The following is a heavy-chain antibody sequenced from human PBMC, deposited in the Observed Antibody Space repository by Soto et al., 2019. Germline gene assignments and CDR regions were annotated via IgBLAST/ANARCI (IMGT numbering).Heavy chain of an antibody. CDR2: VSANNGHT. CDR1: GLTFSNYG. D-gene: IGHD2-8*01. Sequence: ASVKVSCKASGLTFSNYGLNWVLQAPGQGLEWMGWVSANNGHTNYAQNLQGRVSMTTDTSTSTAYMELRGLRFDDTAVYYCARDIESVTAKHFFYYYAMDVWGQGTTVTVSS. CDR3: ARDIESVTAKHFFYYYAMDV. V-gene: IGHV1-18*01. J-gene: IGHJ6*02.